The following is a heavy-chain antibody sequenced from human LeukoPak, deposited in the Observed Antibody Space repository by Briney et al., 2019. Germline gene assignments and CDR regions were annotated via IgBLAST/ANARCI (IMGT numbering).Heavy chain of an antibody. CDR2: IWSDDSNN. D-gene: IGHD6-25*01. CDR1: GFTFSDYG. CDR3: ARASGPFDY. Sequence: GGSLRLSCAASGFTFSDYGMHWVRQAPGKGLEWVAVIWSDDSNNYYADSVKSRFTNSRDNSKNQLYLQMNSLRAEDTAVYSCARASGPFDYWGQGTLVTVSS. V-gene: IGHV3-33*08. J-gene: IGHJ4*02.